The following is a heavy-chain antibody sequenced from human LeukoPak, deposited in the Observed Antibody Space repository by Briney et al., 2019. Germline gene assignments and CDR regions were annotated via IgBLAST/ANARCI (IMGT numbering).Heavy chain of an antibody. CDR1: GFTFSSYA. CDR2: ISYDGSNK. J-gene: IGHJ4*02. V-gene: IGHV3-30-3*01. Sequence: PGRSLRLSCAASGFTFSSYAMHWVRQAPGKGLEWVAVISYDGSNKYYADSVKGRFTISRDNSKNTLYLQMNSLRAEDTAVYYCASGEPSPTAADPEGGFDYWGQGTLVTVSS. D-gene: IGHD1-14*01. CDR3: ASGEPSPTAADPEGGFDY.